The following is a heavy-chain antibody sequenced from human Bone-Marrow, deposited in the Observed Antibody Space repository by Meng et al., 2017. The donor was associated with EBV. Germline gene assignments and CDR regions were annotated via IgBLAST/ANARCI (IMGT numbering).Heavy chain of an antibody. J-gene: IGHJ4*02. D-gene: IGHD3-10*01. CDR1: GGTFNSDA. CDR2: LIPMSGAP. CDR3: ASESGRGFTPDY. V-gene: IGHV1-69*01. Sequence: QGQGVQSGAEVKKPGSSVKVSCWTSGGTFNSDAGSWVRQAPGQGLEWMGGLIPMSGAPHYAQKFQGRVTITADESTSTHYMDLSNLRSDDTAMYYCASESGRGFTPDYWGQGTLVTVSS.